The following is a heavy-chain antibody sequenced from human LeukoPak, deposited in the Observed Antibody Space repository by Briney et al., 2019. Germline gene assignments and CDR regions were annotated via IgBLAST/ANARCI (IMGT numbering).Heavy chain of an antibody. Sequence: LETLSLTCTVSGGSISSYYWSWIRQPPGKGLEWIGYIYYSGSTNYNPSLKSRVTISVDTSKNQFSLKLSSVTAADTAVYYCARAGAPILRFDPWGQGTLVTVSS. CDR1: GGSISSYY. CDR2: IYYSGST. V-gene: IGHV4-59*01. J-gene: IGHJ5*02. CDR3: ARAGAPILRFDP.